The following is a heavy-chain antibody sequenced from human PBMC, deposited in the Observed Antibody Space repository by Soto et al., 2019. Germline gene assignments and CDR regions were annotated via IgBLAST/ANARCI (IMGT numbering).Heavy chain of an antibody. J-gene: IGHJ6*01. CDR1: GGSFSGYY. Sequence: TENLSLTYAVYGGSFSGYYWSWIRQPPGKGLEWIGEINHSGSTNYNPSLKSRVTISVETSKNQFSLKLSSVTAADTAVYYCARKAGGAWYYYDGMEVWGQWPTVT. V-gene: IGHV4-34*01. CDR2: INHSGST. D-gene: IGHD3-16*01. CDR3: ARKAGGAWYYYDGMEV.